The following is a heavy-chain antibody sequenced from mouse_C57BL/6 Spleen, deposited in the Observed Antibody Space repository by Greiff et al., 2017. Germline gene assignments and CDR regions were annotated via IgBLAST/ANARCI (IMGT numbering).Heavy chain of an antibody. CDR2: INPSTGGT. V-gene: IGHV1-42*01. D-gene: IGHD1-1*01. CDR3: ARDHYGSRWFAY. Sequence: VQLQQSGPELVKPGASVKISCKASGYSFTGYYMNWVKQSPEKSLEWIGEINPSTGGTTYNQKFKAKATLTVDKSSSTAYMQLKSLTSEDSAVYYCARDHYGSRWFAYWGQGTLVTVSA. J-gene: IGHJ3*01. CDR1: GYSFTGYY.